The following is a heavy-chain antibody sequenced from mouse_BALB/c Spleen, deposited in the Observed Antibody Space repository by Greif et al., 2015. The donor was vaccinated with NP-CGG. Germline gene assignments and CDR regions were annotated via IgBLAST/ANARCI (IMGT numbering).Heavy chain of an antibody. J-gene: IGHJ3*01. D-gene: IGHD1-2*01. CDR2: ISTYYGDA. CDR1: GYTFTDYA. CDR3: ARWDTTAGFAY. V-gene: IGHV1S137*01. Sequence: VQLQQSGAELVRPGVSVKISCKGSGYTFTDYAMHWVKQSHAKSLEWIGVISTYYGDASYNQKFKGKATMTVDKSSSTAYMELARLTSEDSAIYYCARWDTTAGFAYWGQGTLVTVSA.